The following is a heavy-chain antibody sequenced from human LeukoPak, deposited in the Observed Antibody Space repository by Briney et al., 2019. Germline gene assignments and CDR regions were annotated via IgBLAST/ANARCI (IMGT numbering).Heavy chain of an antibody. D-gene: IGHD4-11*01. CDR1: GGTFSTYA. V-gene: IGHV1-69*01. CDR2: IIPVLGTA. CDR3: ARGRRALQYNDAFDF. J-gene: IGHJ3*01. Sequence: VSSVKVSCKASGGTFSTYAISWVRQAPGQGLEWMGGIIPVLGTANCAQKFQGRVTITADESTSTAYMELSSLRSDDTAVYYCARGRRALQYNDAFDFWGQGTMVTVSS.